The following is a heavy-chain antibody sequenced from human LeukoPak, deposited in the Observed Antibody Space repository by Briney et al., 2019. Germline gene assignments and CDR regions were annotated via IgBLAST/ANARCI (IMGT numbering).Heavy chain of an antibody. Sequence: ASVKVSCKASGYTFTSYGISWVRQAPGQGLEGMGWISAYNGNTNYAQKLQGRVTMTTDTSTSTAYMELRSLRSDDTAVYYCARDDVVVPAAMGYYYYGMDVWGQGTTVTVSS. CDR3: ARDDVVVPAAMGYYYYGMDV. D-gene: IGHD2-2*01. CDR1: GYTFTSYG. J-gene: IGHJ6*02. V-gene: IGHV1-18*01. CDR2: ISAYNGNT.